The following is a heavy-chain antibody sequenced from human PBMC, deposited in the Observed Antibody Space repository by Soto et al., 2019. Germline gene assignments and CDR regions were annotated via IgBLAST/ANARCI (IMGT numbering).Heavy chain of an antibody. CDR2: IYATGTT. J-gene: IGHJ5*02. CDR1: DASMSGFS. Sequence: LSLTCTVSDASMSGFSWGRIRKSAGKGLEWIGRIYATGTTDYNPSLKSRVMMSVDTSKKQFSLKLRSVTAADTAVYYCVRDGTKTLRDWFNPWGQGTLVTVSS. CDR3: VRDGTKTLRDWFNP. D-gene: IGHD1-1*01. V-gene: IGHV4-4*07.